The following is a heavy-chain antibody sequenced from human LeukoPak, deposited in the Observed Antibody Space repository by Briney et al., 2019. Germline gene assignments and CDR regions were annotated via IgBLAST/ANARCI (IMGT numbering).Heavy chain of an antibody. Sequence: PSDTLSLTCSLSTGSVSSSDYYWDRIRQPPGKRLEWIWTIYNSGSTSYNPSLKTRVTMSVGTSKTQFALTLTYVPAADTAIYYCARHDWGSFYSFDTSDQGTLVTVSS. CDR3: ARHDWGSFYSFDT. D-gene: IGHD3-16*01. CDR1: TGSVSSSDYY. CDR2: IYNSGST. J-gene: IGHJ5*02. V-gene: IGHV4-39*01.